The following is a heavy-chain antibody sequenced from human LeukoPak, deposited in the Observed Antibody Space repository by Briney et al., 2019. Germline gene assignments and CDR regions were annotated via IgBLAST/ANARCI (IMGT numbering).Heavy chain of an antibody. CDR2: IYYSGST. Sequence: SQTLSLTCTVSGGSISSGGYYWSWIRQHPGKGLEWIGYIYYSGSTYYNPSLKSRVTISVDTSKNQFSLKLSSVTAADTAVYYCAREKGVLRSGDPNVGYFDYWGQGTLVTVSS. J-gene: IGHJ4*02. CDR3: AREKGVLRSGDPNVGYFDY. V-gene: IGHV4-31*03. CDR1: GGSISSGGYY. D-gene: IGHD3-16*01.